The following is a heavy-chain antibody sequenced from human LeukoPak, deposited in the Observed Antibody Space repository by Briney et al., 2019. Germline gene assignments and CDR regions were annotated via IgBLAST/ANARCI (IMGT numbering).Heavy chain of an antibody. V-gene: IGHV3-21*01. J-gene: IGHJ5*02. D-gene: IGHD3-9*01. CDR1: GFTFSSYS. CDR3: AKGRRYNILTGHFVSEVHP. CDR2: ISSSSTYI. Sequence: AGGSLRLSCAASGFTFSSYSMNWVRQAPGKGLEWVSSISSSSTYIYFADSVKGRFTISRDNAKDSLYLQMNSLRAEDTAVYYCAKGRRYNILTGHFVSEVHPWGQGTLVTVSS.